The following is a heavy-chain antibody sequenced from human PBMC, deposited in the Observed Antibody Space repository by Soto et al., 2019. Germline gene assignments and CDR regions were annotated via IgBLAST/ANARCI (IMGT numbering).Heavy chain of an antibody. CDR1: GFTFSSYA. Sequence: HPGGSLRLSCAASGFTFSSYAMNWVRQAPGKGLEWVSAISGSGRSTDYADSVEGRFTISRDNSKNTLYLQMSSLRAEDTAVYYCANAGGIAVPGGHLDYWGQGTLVTVSS. D-gene: IGHD6-19*01. CDR2: ISGSGRST. CDR3: ANAGGIAVPGGHLDY. V-gene: IGHV3-23*01. J-gene: IGHJ4*02.